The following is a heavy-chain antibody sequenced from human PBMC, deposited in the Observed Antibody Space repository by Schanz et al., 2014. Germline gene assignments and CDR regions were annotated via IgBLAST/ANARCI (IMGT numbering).Heavy chain of an antibody. Sequence: QVQLQESGPGLVKPSGTLSLTCAVSGGSISSSNWWSWVRQPPGKGLEWIGEIYHSGSTNYNPSLKARVTISVAKSKTQFSLKLTSVTAADTAVYYCAKLPTAVPYFDYWGQGTLVTVSS. D-gene: IGHD6-19*01. CDR1: GGSISSSNW. CDR2: IYHSGST. CDR3: AKLPTAVPYFDY. V-gene: IGHV4-4*02. J-gene: IGHJ4*02.